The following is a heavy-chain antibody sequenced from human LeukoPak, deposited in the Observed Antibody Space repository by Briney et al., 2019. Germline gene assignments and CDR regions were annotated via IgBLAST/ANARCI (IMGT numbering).Heavy chain of an antibody. V-gene: IGHV1-2*02. D-gene: IGHD5-24*01. Sequence: ASVKVSCKASGYTFTSYGISWVRQAPGQGLEWMGWINPNSGGTNYAQKFQGRVTMTRDTSISTAYMELSRLRSDDTAVYYCARDRVLVEMATIRENDAFDIWGKGTMITVSS. CDR1: GYTFTSYG. CDR3: ARDRVLVEMATIRENDAFDI. CDR2: INPNSGGT. J-gene: IGHJ3*02.